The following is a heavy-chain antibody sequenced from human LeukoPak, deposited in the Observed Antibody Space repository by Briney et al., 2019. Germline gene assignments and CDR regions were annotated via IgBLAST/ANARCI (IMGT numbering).Heavy chain of an antibody. D-gene: IGHD6-6*01. CDR3: ARGSSSSEGYFDY. V-gene: IGHV1-2*02. CDR2: ISPNSGGT. Sequence: GASVKVSCKASGYTFTGYYMHWVRQAPGQGREWMGWISPNSGGTNYAQKFQGRVTMTRHTSISTAYMELSRLRSDDTAVYYCARGSSSSEGYFDYWGQGTLVTVSS. CDR1: GYTFTGYY. J-gene: IGHJ4*02.